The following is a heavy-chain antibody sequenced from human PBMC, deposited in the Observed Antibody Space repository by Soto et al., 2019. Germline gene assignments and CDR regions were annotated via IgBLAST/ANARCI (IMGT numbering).Heavy chain of an antibody. CDR1: GFTFSSYG. CDR2: IWYDGSNK. D-gene: IGHD6-13*01. CDR3: AREGIAAPEY. Sequence: QVQLVESGGGVVQPGRSLRLSCAASGFTFSSYGMHWVRQAPGKGLEWVAVIWYDGSNKYYADSVKGRFTISRDNSKNTLYRKINSRRAEDTAVYYCAREGIAAPEYWGQGTLAPVPS. V-gene: IGHV3-33*01. J-gene: IGHJ4*02.